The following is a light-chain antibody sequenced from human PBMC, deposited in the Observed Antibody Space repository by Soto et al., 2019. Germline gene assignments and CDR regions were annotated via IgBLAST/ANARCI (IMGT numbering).Light chain of an antibody. CDR1: QSVSSN. CDR2: GAS. V-gene: IGKV3-15*01. J-gene: IGKJ1*01. Sequence: EIRLTQSPATLSVSPGARATLSCRASQSVSSNLAWYQHKPGQAPRLLIYGASPRATGIPGRFSGSGSGTVFTLTISSLQSEDFGVYYCQQYNKWPWTFGRGTKVDI. CDR3: QQYNKWPWT.